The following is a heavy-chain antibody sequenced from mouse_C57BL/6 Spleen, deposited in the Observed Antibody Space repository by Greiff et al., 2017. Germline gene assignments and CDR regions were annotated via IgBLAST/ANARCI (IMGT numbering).Heavy chain of an antibody. CDR2: INPSNGGT. Sequence: QVQLQQPGTELVKPGASVKLSCKASGYTFTSYWMHWVKQRPGQGLEWIGNINPSNGGTNYNEKFKSKATLTVDKSSSTAYMQLSSLTSEDSAVYYCASGPFYYGSSHWYFDVGGTGTTVTVSS. D-gene: IGHD1-1*01. V-gene: IGHV1-53*01. CDR3: ASGPFYYGSSHWYFDV. CDR1: GYTFTSYW. J-gene: IGHJ1*03.